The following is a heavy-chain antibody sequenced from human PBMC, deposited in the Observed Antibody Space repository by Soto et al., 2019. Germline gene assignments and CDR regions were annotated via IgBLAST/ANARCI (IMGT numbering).Heavy chain of an antibody. Sequence: WWSRSPSCASSGFTFSSYAMSGVRQATGKGLEWVSAISGSGGSTYYADSVKGRLTISRDNSKNTLYLQMNSLRAEDTYVYYCAKVVIVVVTYFAFWGQGTLVTVSS. J-gene: IGHJ4*02. CDR1: GFTFSSYA. CDR3: AKVVIVVVTYFAF. D-gene: IGHD3-22*01. V-gene: IGHV3-23*01. CDR2: ISGSGGST.